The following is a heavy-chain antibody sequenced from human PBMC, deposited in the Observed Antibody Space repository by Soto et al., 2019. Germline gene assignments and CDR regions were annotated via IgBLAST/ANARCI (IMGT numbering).Heavy chain of an antibody. CDR2: IWYDGSNK. J-gene: IGHJ5*02. CDR3: ARDEAVAGKDWFGP. D-gene: IGHD6-19*01. Sequence: AGSLRLSCAASGFTFSSYGMHWVRQAPGKGLEWVAVIWYDGSNKYYADSVKGRCTICRDNAKNTLYLQMNSLRAEDTAVYYCARDEAVAGKDWFGPWGQGTLVTVSS. V-gene: IGHV3-33*08. CDR1: GFTFSSYG.